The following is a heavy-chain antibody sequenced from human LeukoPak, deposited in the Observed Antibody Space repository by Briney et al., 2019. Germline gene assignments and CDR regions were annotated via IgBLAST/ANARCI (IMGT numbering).Heavy chain of an antibody. CDR3: ARTPQHFYYYYNMDV. CDR2: IIPIFGTA. CDR1: GGTFSTYA. J-gene: IGHJ6*03. Sequence: GASVKVSCKASGGTFSTYAITWVRQAPGQGLEWMGGIIPIFGTANYAQKFQDRVTITTDASTSTVYMELTSLRSEDTAVYYCARTPQHFYYYYNMDVWGKGTTVTVAS. D-gene: IGHD5-18*01. V-gene: IGHV1-69*05.